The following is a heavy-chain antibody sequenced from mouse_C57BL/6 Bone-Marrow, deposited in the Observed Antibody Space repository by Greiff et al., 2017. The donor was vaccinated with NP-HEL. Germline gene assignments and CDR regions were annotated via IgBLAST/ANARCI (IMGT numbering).Heavy chain of an antibody. CDR2: ISYDGSN. J-gene: IGHJ3*01. D-gene: IGHD1-1*01. V-gene: IGHV3-6*01. Sequence: EVKLQESGPGLVKPSQSLSLTCSVTGYSITSGYYWNWIRQFPGNKLEWMGYISYDGSNNYNPSLKNRISITRDKSKNQFFLKLNSVTTEDTATYYCAREVNYYGSSYRAWFAYWGQGTLVTVSA. CDR1: GYSITSGYY. CDR3: AREVNYYGSSYRAWFAY.